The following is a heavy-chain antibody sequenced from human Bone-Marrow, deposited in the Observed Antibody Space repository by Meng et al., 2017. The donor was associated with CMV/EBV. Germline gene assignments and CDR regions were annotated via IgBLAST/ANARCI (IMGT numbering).Heavy chain of an antibody. J-gene: IGHJ4*02. CDR1: GYTFPGYY. D-gene: IGHD6-13*01. CDR2: INPNSGGT. V-gene: IGHV1-2*02. Sequence: SGYTFPGYYMHWVRQAPGQGLEWMGWINPNSGGTNYAQKFQGRVTMTRDTSISTAYMELSRLRSDDTAVYYCARVRKDSSSWYGSDYWGQGTLVTVSS. CDR3: ARVRKDSSSWYGSDY.